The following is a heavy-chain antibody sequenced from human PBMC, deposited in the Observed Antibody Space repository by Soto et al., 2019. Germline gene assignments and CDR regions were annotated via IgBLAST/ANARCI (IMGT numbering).Heavy chain of an antibody. V-gene: IGHV3-23*01. J-gene: IGHJ5*02. CDR2: IRGSGGST. D-gene: IGHD6-13*01. CDR3: AKGIVAAGTGWFDP. Sequence: GGSLRLSCAASGFTFSSYAMSWVRQAPGKGLEWGSAIRGSGGSTYYADSVKGRFTISRDNSKNTLYPQMNSLRAEDTAVYYCAKGIVAAGTGWFDPWGQRTLVSVSS. CDR1: GFTFSSYA.